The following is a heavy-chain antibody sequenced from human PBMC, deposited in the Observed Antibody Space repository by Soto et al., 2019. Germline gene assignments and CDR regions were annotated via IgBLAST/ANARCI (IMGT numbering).Heavy chain of an antibody. CDR1: GHTFTTYG. D-gene: IGHD6-13*01. CDR2: ISAYNGIT. V-gene: IGHV1-18*01. CDR3: ARREAAAGFDY. Sequence: GASVKVSCKASGHTFTTYGISWVRQAPGQGLEWMGWISAYNGITNYAQKLQGRVTMTTDTSTSTAYMELRSLRSDDTAVYYCARREAAAGFDYWGQGTLVTVSS. J-gene: IGHJ4*02.